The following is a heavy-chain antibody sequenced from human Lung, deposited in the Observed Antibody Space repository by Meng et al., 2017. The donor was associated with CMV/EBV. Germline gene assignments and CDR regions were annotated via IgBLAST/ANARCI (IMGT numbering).Heavy chain of an antibody. D-gene: IGHD2-15*01. Sequence: QVHLLQSGPEVKKPGASVGVSCTASGYTFGSYGICWVRQAPGQGLEWMGWFVNYVDTYPAPKFQGRVTMTTDTHTNTAFMELRSLTSDDTAVYYCASGTPGRSYCDYWGQGTLVTVSS. CDR3: ASGTPGRSYCDY. CDR1: GYTFGSYG. CDR2: FVNYVDT. V-gene: IGHV1-18*01. J-gene: IGHJ4*02.